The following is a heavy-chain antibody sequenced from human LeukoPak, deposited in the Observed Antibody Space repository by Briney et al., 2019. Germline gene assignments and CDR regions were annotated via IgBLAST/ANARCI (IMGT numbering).Heavy chain of an antibody. CDR3: ARSPDYGDYFDY. Sequence: SETLSLTCAVSGGSISSNSYYWGWIRQPPGKGLEWIGYIYYSGSTNYNPSLKSRVTISVDTSKNQFSLKLSSVTAADTAVYYCARSPDYGDYFDYWGQGTLVTVSS. V-gene: IGHV4-61*05. J-gene: IGHJ4*02. D-gene: IGHD4-17*01. CDR1: GGSISSNSYY. CDR2: IYYSGST.